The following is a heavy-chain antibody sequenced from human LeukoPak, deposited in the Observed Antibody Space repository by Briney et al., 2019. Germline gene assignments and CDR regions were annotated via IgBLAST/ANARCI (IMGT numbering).Heavy chain of an antibody. D-gene: IGHD3-3*01. CDR3: ARHIPVIWSSGYYYGMDV. CDR2: ISYSGST. J-gene: IGHJ6*02. V-gene: IGHV4-59*08. CDR1: GGSISNYY. Sequence: SETLSLTCTVSGGSISNYYWSWIRQPPGKGLEWIGYISYSGSTNYNPSLRSRVAISEDTSLNQFSLRLNSVTAADTAVYYCARHIPVIWSSGYYYGMDVWGQGTTVTVSS.